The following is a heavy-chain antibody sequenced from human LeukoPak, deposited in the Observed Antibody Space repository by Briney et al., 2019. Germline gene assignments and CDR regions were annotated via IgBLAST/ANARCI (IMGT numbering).Heavy chain of an antibody. J-gene: IGHJ4*02. Sequence: GGSLRLSCAASGFTFSDTWMHWVRQAPGEGLVWVSRIRSDGSDTRYAESVKGRFTISRDNAKNSLYLQMNSLRAEDTALYYCAKDTHIVGATTALFDYWGQGTLVTVSS. CDR1: GFTFSDTW. CDR3: AKDTHIVGATTALFDY. V-gene: IGHV3-74*01. CDR2: IRSDGSDT. D-gene: IGHD1-26*01.